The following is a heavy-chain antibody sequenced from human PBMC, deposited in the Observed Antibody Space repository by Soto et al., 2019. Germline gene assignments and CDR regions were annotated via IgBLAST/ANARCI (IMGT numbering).Heavy chain of an antibody. Sequence: ASVKVSCKASGYTFTSYDISWVRQATGQGLEWMGGIIPIFGNANYAQKFQGRVTITADESTSTAYMELSSLRSEDTAVYYCATISESANSWFDPWGQGTLVTVSS. CDR1: GYTFTSYD. J-gene: IGHJ5*02. CDR3: ATISESANSWFDP. V-gene: IGHV1-69*13. CDR2: IIPIFGNA. D-gene: IGHD3-3*02.